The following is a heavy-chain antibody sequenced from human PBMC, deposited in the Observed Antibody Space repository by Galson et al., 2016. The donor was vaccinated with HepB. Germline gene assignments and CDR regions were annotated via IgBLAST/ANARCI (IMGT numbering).Heavy chain of an antibody. V-gene: IGHV1-46*01. CDR2: INPSGGSR. Sequence: SVKVSCKASGYTFTSYYMHWVRQAPGQGLEWMGRINPSGGSRGYAQKFQGRVTMTRDTSTGTAYMELRSLRYEDSAIYYCAKDHPYNGNDVSFYLDGWGKVATVTASS. CDR3: AKDHPYNGNDVSFYLDG. D-gene: IGHD1-1*01. CDR1: GYTFTSYY. J-gene: IGHJ6*03.